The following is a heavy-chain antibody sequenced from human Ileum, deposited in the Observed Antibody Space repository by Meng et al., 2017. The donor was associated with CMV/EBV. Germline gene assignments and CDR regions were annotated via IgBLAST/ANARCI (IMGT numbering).Heavy chain of an antibody. V-gene: IGHV3-15*07. J-gene: IGHJ6*02. D-gene: IGHD1-14*01. CDR2: IKSKTNGGSV. CDR1: GFTGNNAW. Sequence: GFTGNNAWRNWVRKARGKGLEWVGRIKSKTNGGSVDYAAPVRGRFTISRDDSENMMYLQLNSLKIEDTAVYYCTLSRVRRYGMDVWGQGTTVTVSS. CDR3: TLSRVRRYGMDV.